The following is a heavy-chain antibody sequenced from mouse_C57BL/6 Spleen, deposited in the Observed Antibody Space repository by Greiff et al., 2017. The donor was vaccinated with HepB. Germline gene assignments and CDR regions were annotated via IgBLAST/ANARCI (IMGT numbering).Heavy chain of an antibody. D-gene: IGHD2-3*01. CDR1: GYSITSGYY. Sequence: ESGPGLVKPSQSLSLTCSVTGYSITSGYYWNWIRQFPGNKLEWMGYISYDGSNNYNPSLKNRISITRDTSKNQFFLKLNSVTTEDTATYYCARIYDGYPRYFDYWGQGTTLTVSS. V-gene: IGHV3-6*01. J-gene: IGHJ2*01. CDR3: ARIYDGYPRYFDY. CDR2: ISYDGSN.